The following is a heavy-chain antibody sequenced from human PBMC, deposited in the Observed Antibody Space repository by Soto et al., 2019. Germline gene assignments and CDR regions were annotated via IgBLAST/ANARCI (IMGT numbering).Heavy chain of an antibody. V-gene: IGHV3-48*03. J-gene: IGHJ4*02. CDR2: ISSSGSTV. D-gene: IGHD3-22*01. Sequence: PVGSLRLSCGASGFTFRSSEMNWIRLAPGKGLEWVSYISSSGSTVYHADSVEGRLTISRDNAKNSLFLQMNSLRAEDTALYYCAREGSYDTMDYWGLGT. CDR1: GFTFRSSE. CDR3: AREGSYDTMDY.